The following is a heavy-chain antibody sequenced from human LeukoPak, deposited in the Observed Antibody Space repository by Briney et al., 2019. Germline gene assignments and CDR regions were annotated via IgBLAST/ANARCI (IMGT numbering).Heavy chain of an antibody. Sequence: SGPTLVKPTQTLTLTCTFSGFSLSTSGVGVGWIRQPPGKALEWLALIYWDDDKRYSPSLKSRLTITKDTSKNQVVLTMTNMDPVDTATYYCAHSLGYCSGGSCYVLFDCWGQGTLVTVSS. J-gene: IGHJ4*02. CDR2: IYWDDDK. CDR1: GFSLSTSGVG. V-gene: IGHV2-5*02. CDR3: AHSLGYCSGGSCYVLFDC. D-gene: IGHD2-15*01.